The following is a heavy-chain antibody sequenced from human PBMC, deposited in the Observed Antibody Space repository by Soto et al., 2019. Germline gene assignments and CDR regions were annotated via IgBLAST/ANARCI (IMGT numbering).Heavy chain of an antibody. CDR2: ISSGSDYI. V-gene: IGHV3-21*01. Sequence: EVQLVESGGGLVKPGGSLRLSCAASGFSFSSYSMNWVRQAPGKGLEWVSSISSGSDYIFYADSVKGPFTISRDNAKNSLFLQMNSLTAEDTAVYYSARSPVGDAFNVWGQGTVVTVSS. CDR3: ARSPVGDAFNV. CDR1: GFSFSSYS. J-gene: IGHJ3*01.